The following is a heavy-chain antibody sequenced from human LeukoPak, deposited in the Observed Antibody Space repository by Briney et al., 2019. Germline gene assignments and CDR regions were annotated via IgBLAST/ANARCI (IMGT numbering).Heavy chain of an antibody. CDR2: IYYSGST. D-gene: IGHD5-24*01. CDR1: GGSISSYY. CDR3: AREKMARGDAFDI. J-gene: IGHJ3*02. V-gene: IGHV4-59*01. Sequence: PSETLSLTCTVSGGSISSYYWSWIRQPPGKGLEWIGYIYYSGSTNYNPSLKSRVIISVDTSKNQFSLKLSSVTAADTAVYYCAREKMARGDAFDIWGQGTMVTVSS.